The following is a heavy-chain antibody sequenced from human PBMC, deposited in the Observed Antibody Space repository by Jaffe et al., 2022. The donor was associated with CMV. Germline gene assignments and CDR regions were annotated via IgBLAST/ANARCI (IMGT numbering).Heavy chain of an antibody. J-gene: IGHJ4*02. Sequence: EVQLLESGGGLVQPGGSLRLSCAASGFTFSSYAMSWVRQAPGKGLEWVSAISGSGGSTYYADSVKGRFTISRDNSKNTLYLQMNSLRAEDTAVYYCAKSPQPGGYSGYDPFQGSGIDYWGQGTLVTVSS. V-gene: IGHV3-23*01. CDR3: AKSPQPGGYSGYDPFQGSGIDY. D-gene: IGHD5-12*01. CDR2: ISGSGGST. CDR1: GFTFSSYA.